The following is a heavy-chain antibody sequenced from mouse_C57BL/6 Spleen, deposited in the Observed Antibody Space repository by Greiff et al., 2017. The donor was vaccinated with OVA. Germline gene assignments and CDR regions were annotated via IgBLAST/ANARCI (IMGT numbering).Heavy chain of an antibody. Sequence: VQLVESGAELVRPGASVTLSCKASGYTFTDYEMHWVKQTPVHGLEWIGAIDPETGGTAYNQKFKGKAILTADKSSSTAYMELRSLTSEDSAVYYCTRGGDSSGYYAMDYWGQGTSVTVSS. CDR3: TRGGDSSGYYAMDY. V-gene: IGHV1-15*01. J-gene: IGHJ4*01. CDR1: GYTFTDYE. CDR2: IDPETGGT. D-gene: IGHD3-2*02.